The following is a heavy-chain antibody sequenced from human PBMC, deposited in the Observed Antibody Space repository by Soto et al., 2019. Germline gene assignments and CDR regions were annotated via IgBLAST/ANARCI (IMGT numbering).Heavy chain of an antibody. V-gene: IGHV1-69*01. CDR2: IIPIFGTA. CDR3: AGTGYCSSTSCYREDNWFDP. D-gene: IGHD2-2*01. CDR1: GGTFSSYA. J-gene: IGHJ5*02. Sequence: QVQLVQSGAEVKKPGSSVKVSCKASGGTFSSYAISWVRQAPGQGLEWMGGIIPIFGTANYAQKFQGRVTITADESTSTAYMELSSLRSEDTAVYYCAGTGYCSSTSCYREDNWFDPWGQGTLVTGSS.